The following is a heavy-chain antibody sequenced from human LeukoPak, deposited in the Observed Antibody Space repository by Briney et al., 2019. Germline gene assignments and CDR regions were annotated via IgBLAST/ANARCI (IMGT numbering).Heavy chain of an antibody. Sequence: GESLKISCKGSGFTFSSYSMNWGRQAPGKGLEWVSYISSSSTTIYYADSVKGRFTISRDTAKNSLYLQMNSLRAEDTAVYYRARGDSYSSSWYDAFDIWGQGTMVTVSS. J-gene: IGHJ3*02. D-gene: IGHD6-13*01. V-gene: IGHV3-48*01. CDR3: ARGDSYSSSWYDAFDI. CDR2: ISSSSTTI. CDR1: GFTFSSYS.